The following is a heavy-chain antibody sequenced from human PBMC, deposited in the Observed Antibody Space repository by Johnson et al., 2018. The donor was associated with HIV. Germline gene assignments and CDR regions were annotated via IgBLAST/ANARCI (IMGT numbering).Heavy chain of an antibody. J-gene: IGHJ3*02. CDR1: GFTFDDYG. CDR2: INWNGGSK. Sequence: MLLVESGGGVVRPGGSLRLSCAASGFTFDDYGMSWVRQAPGKGLEWVSGINWNGGSKGYGDSVKGRFTISRDNAKNSLYMQMNSLRAEDTALYYCAKTRPYLYDSSGYYGAFDIWGQGTMVTVSS. V-gene: IGHV3-20*04. CDR3: AKTRPYLYDSSGYYGAFDI. D-gene: IGHD3-22*01.